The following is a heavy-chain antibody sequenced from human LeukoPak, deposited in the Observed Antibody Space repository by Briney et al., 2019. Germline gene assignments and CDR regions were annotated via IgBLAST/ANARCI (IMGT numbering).Heavy chain of an antibody. CDR2: ISSSSSYI. J-gene: IGHJ4*02. CDR1: GFTFSSYW. V-gene: IGHV3-21*01. Sequence: GGSLRLSCAASGFTFSSYWMSWVRQAPGKGLEWVSSISSSSSYIYYADSVKGRFTISRDNAKNSLYLQMNSLRAEDTAVYYCAREWLISMPYFDYWGQGTLVTVSS. CDR3: AREWLISMPYFDY. D-gene: IGHD6-19*01.